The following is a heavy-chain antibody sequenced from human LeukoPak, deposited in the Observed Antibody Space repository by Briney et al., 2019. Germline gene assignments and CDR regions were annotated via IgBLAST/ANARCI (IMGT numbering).Heavy chain of an antibody. V-gene: IGHV3-23*01. Sequence: PGGSLRLSCAASGFTFSSYAMSWVRQAPGKGLEWVSAISGSGGSTYYADSVKGRFTISRDNSKNTLYPQMNSLRAEDTAVYYCASAGRGYSCGYFDYWGQGTLVTVSS. CDR1: GFTFSSYA. D-gene: IGHD5-18*01. CDR3: ASAGRGYSCGYFDY. J-gene: IGHJ4*02. CDR2: ISGSGGST.